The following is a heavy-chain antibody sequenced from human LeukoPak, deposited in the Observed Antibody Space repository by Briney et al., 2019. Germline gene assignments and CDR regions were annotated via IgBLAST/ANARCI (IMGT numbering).Heavy chain of an antibody. Sequence: PSETLSLTCTVSGGSISRYYWSWIRQPPGKGLEWVGYIRYSGSTNCNPSLESRVTISVDSSKNQFSLKLTSVTAADTAVYYCARGGNWFDPWGQGTLVTVSS. D-gene: IGHD3-16*01. CDR1: GGSISRYY. V-gene: IGHV4-59*01. CDR3: ARGGNWFDP. J-gene: IGHJ5*02. CDR2: IRYSGST.